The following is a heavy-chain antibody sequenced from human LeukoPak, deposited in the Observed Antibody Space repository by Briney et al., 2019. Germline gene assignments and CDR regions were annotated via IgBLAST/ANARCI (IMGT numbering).Heavy chain of an antibody. J-gene: IGHJ5*02. CDR1: GGSFSGYY. D-gene: IGHD2-2*01. V-gene: IGHV4-38-2*01. CDR2: IYHSGST. CDR3: ARLISSPAYCSSTSCQGWFDP. Sequence: PSETLSLTCAVYGGSFSGYYRGWIRQPPGKGLEWIGSIYHSGSTYYNPSLKSRVTISVDTSKNQFSLKLSSVTAADTAVYYCARLISSPAYCSSTSCQGWFDPWGQGTLVTVSS.